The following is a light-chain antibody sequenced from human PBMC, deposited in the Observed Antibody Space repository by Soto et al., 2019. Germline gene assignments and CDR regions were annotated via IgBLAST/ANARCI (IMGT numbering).Light chain of an antibody. CDR3: QQRYDWPLT. J-gene: IGKJ4*01. CDR1: QSVYDY. CDR2: DAT. Sequence: IVLTQSPATLSLSPGERATLSCRASQSVYDYVAWYQQKPGQAPRLLVYDATNRATGVPVRFSGSGSGTDFSLTISSLEAEDFAVYYCQQRYDWPLTFGGGTKLEIK. V-gene: IGKV3-11*01.